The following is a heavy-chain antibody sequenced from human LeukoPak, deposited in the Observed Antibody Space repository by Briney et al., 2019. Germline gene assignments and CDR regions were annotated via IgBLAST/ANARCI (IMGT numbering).Heavy chain of an antibody. V-gene: IGHV7-4-1*02. CDR3: ARVQGYCSTTSCYPHY. CDR1: GGTFSSYA. CDR2: INTNTGNP. J-gene: IGHJ4*02. Sequence: ASVKVSCKASGGTFSSYAISWVQQAPGQGPEWMGWINTNTGNPTYAQGFTGRFVFSLDTSVNTAYLQISSLKAEDTAIYYCARVQGYCSTTSCYPHYWGQGTLVTVSS. D-gene: IGHD2-2*01.